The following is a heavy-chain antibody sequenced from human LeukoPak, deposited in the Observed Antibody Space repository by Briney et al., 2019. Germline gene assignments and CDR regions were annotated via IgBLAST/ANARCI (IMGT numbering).Heavy chain of an antibody. CDR3: ARLFSSGWGPFDY. Sequence: SETLSLTCTVSGVSISISSYYWGWVRQPPGKGLEWIGSIYYSGSTYYNPSLKSRVTMSVDTSKNQFSLRLSSVTAADTAVYYCARLFSSGWGPFDYWGQGTLVTVSS. D-gene: IGHD6-19*01. V-gene: IGHV4-39*01. CDR1: GVSISISSYY. CDR2: IYYSGST. J-gene: IGHJ4*02.